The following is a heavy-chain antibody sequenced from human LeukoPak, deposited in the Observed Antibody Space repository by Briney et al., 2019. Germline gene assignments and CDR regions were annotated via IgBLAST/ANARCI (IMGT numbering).Heavy chain of an antibody. CDR2: IWYDGSNK. J-gene: IGHJ6*02. D-gene: IGHD1-26*01. V-gene: IGHV3-33*08. CDR1: GFTFSSYG. Sequence: PGGSLRLSCAASGFTFSSYGMHWVRQAPGKGLEWVAVIWYDGSNKYYADSVKGRFTISRDNSKNTLYLQMNSLRAEDTAVYYCARVRVGYYYGMDVWGQGTTVTVSS. CDR3: ARVRVGYYYGMDV.